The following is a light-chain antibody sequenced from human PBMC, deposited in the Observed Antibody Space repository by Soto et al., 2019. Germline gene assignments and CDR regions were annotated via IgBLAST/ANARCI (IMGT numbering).Light chain of an antibody. V-gene: IGLV4-60*03. CDR1: SGHSSYI. J-gene: IGLJ2*01. CDR3: ETWDNNSRKV. CDR2: LEGSGNY. Sequence: QLVLTQSSSASASLGSSVKLTCTLSSGHSSYIIAWHQQQPGKAPRYLMKLEGSGNYNKGSGVPDRFSGSSSGADRYLTISNRQSEDEADYYCETWDNNSRKVFGGGTKLTVL.